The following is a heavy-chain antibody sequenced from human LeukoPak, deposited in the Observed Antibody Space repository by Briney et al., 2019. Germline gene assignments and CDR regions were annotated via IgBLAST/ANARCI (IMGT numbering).Heavy chain of an antibody. Sequence: SQTLSLTCAISGDSVSNNTAAWSWIRQSPSRGLEWQGRTYYRSKWYFDYAISVKSRISIDPETSKNQVSLHLNSVTPEDTAVYYCARLRRYIKQATSGMDVWGQGITVTVSS. J-gene: IGHJ6*02. CDR3: ARLRRYIKQATSGMDV. CDR1: GDSVSNNTAA. V-gene: IGHV6-1*01. D-gene: IGHD3-9*01. CDR2: TYYRSKWYF.